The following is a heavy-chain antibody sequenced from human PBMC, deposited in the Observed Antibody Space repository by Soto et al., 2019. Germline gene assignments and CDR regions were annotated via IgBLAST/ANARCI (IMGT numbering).Heavy chain of an antibody. Sequence: PXRSLRVTSSAAGFTFGSYSMSWVRQAPGKGLGWVSAISGSGGSTYYADSVKGRFTISRDNSKNTLYLQMNSLRAEDTDVYYCAKVDETHYYGSGSYYNDMYFEYWGQGTLVTVSS. CDR3: AKVDETHYYGSGSYYNDMYFEY. CDR2: ISGSGGST. D-gene: IGHD3-10*01. J-gene: IGHJ4*02. V-gene: IGHV3-23*01. CDR1: GFTFGSYS.